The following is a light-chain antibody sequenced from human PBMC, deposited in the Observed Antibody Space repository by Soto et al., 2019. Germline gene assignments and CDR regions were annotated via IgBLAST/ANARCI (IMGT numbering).Light chain of an antibody. CDR2: RAS. J-gene: IGKJ3*01. V-gene: IGKV3-20*01. Sequence: ELVLTQSPGTLSLSPGERVTLSCRASQSVSSSYLAWYQQKPGQAPRLLIYRASSRATGIPGRCSGSESGTGFTLSMSRLEGRDFVVYWGQQYSSRPPFTCGPGAKVD. CDR1: QSVSSSY. CDR3: QQYSSRPPFT.